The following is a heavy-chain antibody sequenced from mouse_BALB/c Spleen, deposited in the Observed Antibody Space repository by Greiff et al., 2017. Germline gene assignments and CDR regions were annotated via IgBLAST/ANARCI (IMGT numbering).Heavy chain of an antibody. J-gene: IGHJ4*01. D-gene: IGHD2-4*01. CDR2: IWAGGST. CDR1: GFSLTSYG. Sequence: VKLVESGPGLVAPSQSLSISCTASGFSLTSYGVHWVRQPPGKGLEWLGVIWAGGSTNYNSALMSRLSISKDNSKSQVFLKMNSLQTDDTAMYYYARSTKITTGGDYYAMDYWGQGTSVTVSS. V-gene: IGHV2-9*02. CDR3: ARSTKITTGGDYYAMDY.